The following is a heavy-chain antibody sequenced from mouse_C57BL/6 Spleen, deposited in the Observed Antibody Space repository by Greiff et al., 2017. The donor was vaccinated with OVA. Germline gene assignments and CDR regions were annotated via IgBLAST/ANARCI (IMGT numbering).Heavy chain of an antibody. J-gene: IGHJ4*01. CDR1: GYTFTSYW. V-gene: IGHV1-50*01. CDR3: AEGDYAMDY. CDR2: IDPSDSYT. Sequence: QVQLQQPGAELVKPGASVKQSCKASGYTFTSYWMQWVKQRPGQGLEWIGEIDPSDSYTNYNQKFKGKATLTVDTSSSTAYMQLSSLTSEDSAVYYCAEGDYAMDYWGQGTSVTVSS.